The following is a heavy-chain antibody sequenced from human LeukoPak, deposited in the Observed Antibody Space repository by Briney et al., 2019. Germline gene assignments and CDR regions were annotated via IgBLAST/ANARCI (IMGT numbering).Heavy chain of an antibody. J-gene: IGHJ4*02. D-gene: IGHD2-2*01. CDR2: INPNSGGT. Sequence: ASVKVSCKASRYTFTGYYVHWVRQAPGLGLEWMGRINPNSGGTNYAQKFQGRVTMTRDTSISTAYMELSRLRSDDTAVYYCARNSGGIVVVPTAAPDYWGQGTLVTVSS. CDR3: ARNSGGIVVVPTAAPDY. CDR1: RYTFTGYY. V-gene: IGHV1-2*06.